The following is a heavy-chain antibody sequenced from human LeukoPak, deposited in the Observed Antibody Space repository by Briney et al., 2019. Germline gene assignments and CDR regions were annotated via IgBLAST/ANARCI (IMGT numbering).Heavy chain of an antibody. CDR2: IRYDGSNK. CDR1: GFTFSSYG. J-gene: IGHJ1*01. CDR3: ATDSSSTEYFQH. V-gene: IGHV3-30*02. Sequence: GGSLRLSCAASGFTFSSYGMHWVRQAPGKGLEWVAFIRYDGSNKYYADSVKGRFTISRDNSKNTLYLQMNSLRAEDTAVYYCATDSSSTEYFQHWGQGTLVTVSS. D-gene: IGHD6-6*01.